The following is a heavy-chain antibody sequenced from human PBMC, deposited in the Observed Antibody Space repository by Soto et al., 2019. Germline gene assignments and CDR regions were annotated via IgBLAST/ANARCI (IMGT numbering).Heavy chain of an antibody. V-gene: IGHV2-5*02. D-gene: IGHD3-16*01. J-gene: IGHJ3*02. CDR3: AHIMITFGGVMRKDAFDI. Sequence: QITLKESGPTLVKPTQTLTLTCTFSDFSLSTSGVGVGWIRQPPGKALEWLALLYWDGDKRYSPSLKSRLTLTKDTSKNQVVLTMTNMDPVDTATYYCAHIMITFGGVMRKDAFDIWDQGTMVTISS. CDR2: LYWDGDK. CDR1: DFSLSTSGVG.